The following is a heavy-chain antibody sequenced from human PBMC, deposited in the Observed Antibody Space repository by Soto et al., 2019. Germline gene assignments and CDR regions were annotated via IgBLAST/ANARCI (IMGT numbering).Heavy chain of an antibody. CDR1: GGSFSGYY. Sequence: SETLSLTCAVYGGSFSGYYWIWIRQPPVNGLEFIGEINHILSTNYSPSLKSRFTISLYTSKNHFSLKLISFTAADTFVYYCARGHYRSRWYMVDYWGQGTLVTVSS. V-gene: IGHV4-34*01. J-gene: IGHJ4*02. CDR3: ARGHYRSRWYMVDY. D-gene: IGHD6-13*01. CDR2: INHILST.